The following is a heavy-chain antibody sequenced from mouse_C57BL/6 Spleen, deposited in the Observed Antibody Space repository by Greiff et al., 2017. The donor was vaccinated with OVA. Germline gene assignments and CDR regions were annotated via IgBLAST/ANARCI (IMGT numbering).Heavy chain of an antibody. J-gene: IGHJ1*03. CDR1: GYTFTGYW. Sequence: QVQLQQSGAELMKPGASVKLSCKATGYTFTGYWIEWVKQRPGHGLEWIGEILPGSGSTNYNEKFKGKATFTADTSSNTAYMQLSSLTTEDSAIYYCARRTIYYDYDGGYWYFDVWGTGTTVTVSS. CDR2: ILPGSGST. CDR3: ARRTIYYDYDGGYWYFDV. V-gene: IGHV1-9*01. D-gene: IGHD2-4*01.